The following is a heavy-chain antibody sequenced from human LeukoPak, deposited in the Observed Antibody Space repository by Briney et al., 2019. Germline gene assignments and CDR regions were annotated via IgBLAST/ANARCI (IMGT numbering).Heavy chain of an antibody. D-gene: IGHD3-22*01. Sequence: PSETLSLICTVSGASISSYYWSWIRQPPGKGLEWIGDIYYSGSIKYNPSLKSRVTMSVDTSKNQFSLKLSSVTAADTAIYYCARENPSGYYNRPIDYWGQGTLVTVSP. J-gene: IGHJ4*02. CDR2: IYYSGSI. V-gene: IGHV4-59*01. CDR1: GASISSYY. CDR3: ARENPSGYYNRPIDY.